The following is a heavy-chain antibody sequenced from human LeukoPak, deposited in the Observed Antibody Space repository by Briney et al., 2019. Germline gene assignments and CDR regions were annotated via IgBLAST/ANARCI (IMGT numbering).Heavy chain of an antibody. CDR2: ISGSGGST. CDR1: GFTFDDYA. Sequence: GGSLRLSCAASGFTFDDYAMHWVRQAPGKGLEWVSAISGSGGSTYYADSVKGRFTISRDNSKNTLYLQMNSLRAEDTAVYYCAKGLTSFDYWGQGTLVTVSS. V-gene: IGHV3-23*01. D-gene: IGHD1-1*01. CDR3: AKGLTSFDY. J-gene: IGHJ4*02.